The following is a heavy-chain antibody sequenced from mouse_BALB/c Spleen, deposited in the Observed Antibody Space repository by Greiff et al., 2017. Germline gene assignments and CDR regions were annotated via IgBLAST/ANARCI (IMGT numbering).Heavy chain of an antibody. CDR2: ISSGGSYT. V-gene: IGHV5-9-3*01. CDR1: GFTFSSYA. Sequence: DVMLVESGGGLVKPGGSLKLSCAASGFTFSSYAMSWVRQTPEKRLEWVATISSGGSYTYYPDSVKGRFTISRDNAKNTLYLQMSSLRSEDTAMYYCARHGVTTATRGYYFDYWGQGTTLTVSS. CDR3: ARHGVTTATRGYYFDY. D-gene: IGHD1-2*01. J-gene: IGHJ2*01.